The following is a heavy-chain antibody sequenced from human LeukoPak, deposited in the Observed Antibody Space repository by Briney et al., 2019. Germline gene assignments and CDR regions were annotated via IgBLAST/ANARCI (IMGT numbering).Heavy chain of an antibody. Sequence: GGSLRLSCAASGFTFSSYWMSWVRQAPGKGLEWVANIKQDGSEKYYVDSVKGRFTISRDNAKNSLYLRMNSLRAEDTAVYYCARVPVLNVDAFDIWGQGTMVTVSS. J-gene: IGHJ3*02. CDR1: GFTFSSYW. V-gene: IGHV3-7*04. D-gene: IGHD2-8*01. CDR3: ARVPVLNVDAFDI. CDR2: IKQDGSEK.